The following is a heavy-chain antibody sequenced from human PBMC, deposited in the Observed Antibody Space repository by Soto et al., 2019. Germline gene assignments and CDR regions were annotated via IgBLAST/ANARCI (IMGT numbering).Heavy chain of an antibody. J-gene: IGHJ6*02. CDR3: AKDKGLLWFGELLPNYYYYYGMDV. CDR1: GFTFSSYA. D-gene: IGHD3-10*01. V-gene: IGHV3-23*01. Sequence: GGSLRLSCAASGFTFSSYAMSWVRQAPGKGLEWVSAISGSGGSTYYADSVKGRFTISRDNSKNTLYLQMNSLRAEDTAVYYCAKDKGLLWFGELLPNYYYYYGMDVWGQGTTVTVSS. CDR2: ISGSGGST.